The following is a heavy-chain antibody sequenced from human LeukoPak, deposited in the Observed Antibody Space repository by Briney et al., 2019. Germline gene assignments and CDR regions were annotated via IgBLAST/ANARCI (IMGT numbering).Heavy chain of an antibody. CDR2: ISAYNGNT. D-gene: IGHD2-15*01. CDR3: ARAGRGYCSGGSCYFGFFDAFDI. V-gene: IGHV1-18*01. CDR1: GYTFTSYG. Sequence: ASVKVSCKASGYTFTSYGISWVRQAPGQGLEWMGWISAYNGNTNYAQKLQGRVTMTTDTSTSTAYMELRSLRSDDTAVYYCARAGRGYCSGGSCYFGFFDAFDIWGQGTMVTVSS. J-gene: IGHJ3*02.